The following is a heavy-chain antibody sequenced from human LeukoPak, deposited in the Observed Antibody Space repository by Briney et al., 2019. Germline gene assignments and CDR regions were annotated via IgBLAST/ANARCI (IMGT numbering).Heavy chain of an antibody. D-gene: IGHD3-10*02. V-gene: IGHV4-59*08. CDR3: ARLFVGAVPYFDY. CDR1: GGSISSYY. CDR2: IYYSGST. Sequence: SETLSLTCTVSGGSISSYYRSWIRQPPGKGLEWIGYIYYSGSTNYNPSLKSRVTISVDTSKNQFSPKLSSVTAADTAVYYCARLFVGAVPYFDYWGQGTLVTVSS. J-gene: IGHJ4*02.